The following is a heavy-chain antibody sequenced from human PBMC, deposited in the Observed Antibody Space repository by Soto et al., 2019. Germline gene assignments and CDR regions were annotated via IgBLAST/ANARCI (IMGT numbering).Heavy chain of an antibody. J-gene: IGHJ4*02. CDR3: GNSDICY. CDR1: GFTFTNYW. Sequence: PGGSLRLSCAASGFTFTNYWMHWVRHAPGRGLEWVANIQQEGTEKTYADSVNGRFTISRDNAKTSVYLHMSSLRAEDTAVYYCGNSDICYWGQGTLVTVSS. CDR2: IQQEGTEK. D-gene: IGHD4-4*01. V-gene: IGHV3-7*05.